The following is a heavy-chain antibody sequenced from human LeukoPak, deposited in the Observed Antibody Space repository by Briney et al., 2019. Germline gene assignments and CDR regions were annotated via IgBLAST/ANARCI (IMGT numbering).Heavy chain of an antibody. CDR1: GYSISSGYY. J-gene: IGHJ5*02. V-gene: IGHV4-38-2*02. CDR3: ARGGSRYQLLNWFDP. Sequence: SETLSLTCTVSGYSISSGYYWAWIRQTPGKGLEWMGSIYHTSSTYRNPSLRSRVTISVDTSKNQFSLNLNSLTAADTAVYYCARGGSRYQLLNWFDPWGQGTLVTVSS. D-gene: IGHD2-2*01. CDR2: IYHTSST.